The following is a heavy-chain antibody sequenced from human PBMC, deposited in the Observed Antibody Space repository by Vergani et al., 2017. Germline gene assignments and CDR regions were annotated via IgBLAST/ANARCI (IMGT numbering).Heavy chain of an antibody. CDR1: GFTFSSYG. CDR2: IRYDGSNK. J-gene: IGHJ2*01. D-gene: IGHD6-13*01. CDR3: VKDIAASSNYWYFDL. Sequence: QVQLVESGGGVVQPGGSLRLSCAASGFTFSSYGMHWVRQAPGKGLEWVAFIRYDGSNKYYADSVKGRFTISRDNAKNSLYLQMNSLRAEDTALYYCVKDIAASSNYWYFDLWGRGTLVTVSS. V-gene: IGHV3-30*02.